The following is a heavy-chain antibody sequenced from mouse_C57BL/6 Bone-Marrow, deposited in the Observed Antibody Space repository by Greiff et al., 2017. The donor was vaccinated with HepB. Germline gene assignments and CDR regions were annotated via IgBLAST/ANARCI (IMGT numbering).Heavy chain of an antibody. V-gene: IGHV10-3*01. J-gene: IGHJ1*03. Sequence: EVKLLESGGGLVQPKGSLKLSCAASGFTFNTYAMHWVRQAPGKGLEWVARIRSKSSNYATYYADSVKDRFTISRDDSQSMLYLQMNNLKTEDTAMYYCVRDREVITTVVATDWYFDVWGTGTTVTVSS. CDR3: VRDREVITTVVATDWYFDV. CDR2: IRSKSSNYAT. CDR1: GFTFNTYA. D-gene: IGHD1-1*01.